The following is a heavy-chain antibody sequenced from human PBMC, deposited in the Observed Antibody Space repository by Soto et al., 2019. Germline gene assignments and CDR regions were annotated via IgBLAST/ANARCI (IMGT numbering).Heavy chain of an antibody. D-gene: IGHD1-1*01. J-gene: IGHJ4*02. Sequence: VRLVQSGGGLAKPGESLRLSCEASGFTFSYFTMNWVRQAPGKGLEWVSSITGSSSSTYYTDSVQGRFSISRDNAKNTLFLEINSLRAEETAVYYCARISIQEEYYFDYWGQGVLVTVSS. CDR1: GFTFSYFT. V-gene: IGHV3-21*01. CDR3: ARISIQEEYYFDY. CDR2: ITGSSSST.